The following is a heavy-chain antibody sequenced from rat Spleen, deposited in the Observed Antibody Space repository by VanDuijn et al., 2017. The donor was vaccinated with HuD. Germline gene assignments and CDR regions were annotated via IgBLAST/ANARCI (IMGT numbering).Heavy chain of an antibody. CDR3: AKEGDGGYSSYPNWFAY. V-gene: IGHV5S13*01. Sequence: EVQLVESGGGLVQPGRSLKLSCAASGFTFSNYDMAWVRQAPTKGLEWVATISSSGGSTYYRDSVKGRFTISRDYAKNTQYLQMDSLRSEDTATYYCAKEGDGGYSSYPNWFAYWGQGTLVTVSS. J-gene: IGHJ3*01. CDR1: GFTFSNYD. D-gene: IGHD1-8*01. CDR2: ISSSGGST.